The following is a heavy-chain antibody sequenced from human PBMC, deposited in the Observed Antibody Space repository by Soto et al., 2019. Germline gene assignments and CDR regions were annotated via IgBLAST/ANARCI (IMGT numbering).Heavy chain of an antibody. CDR1: GGTFSSYA. CDR2: ISAYNGNT. D-gene: IGHD2-15*01. V-gene: IGHV1-18*01. J-gene: IGHJ4*02. CDR3: AKDKGGLFDY. Sequence: ASVKVSCKASGGTFSSYAISWVRQAHGQGLEWMGWISAYNGNTNYAQKLQGRVTMTTDTSTSTAYMELRSLRSDDTAVYYCAKDKGGLFDYWGQGTLVTVSS.